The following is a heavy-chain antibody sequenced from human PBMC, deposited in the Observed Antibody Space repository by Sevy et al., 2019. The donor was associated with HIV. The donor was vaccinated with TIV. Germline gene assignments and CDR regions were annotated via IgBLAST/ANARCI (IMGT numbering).Heavy chain of an antibody. CDR3: ASTMGFDFAAGLLYYFDY. CDR1: GGSISNDY. J-gene: IGHJ4*02. D-gene: IGHD6-13*01. CDR2: IYYSGST. V-gene: IGHV4-59*01. Sequence: SETLSLTCTVSGGSISNDYWSWIRQPPGKGLEWIGYIYYSGSTNYNPSLKSRVTISVDTSKNQFSLKLSSVTAADTAVYYCASTMGFDFAAGLLYYFDYWGQGTLVTVSS.